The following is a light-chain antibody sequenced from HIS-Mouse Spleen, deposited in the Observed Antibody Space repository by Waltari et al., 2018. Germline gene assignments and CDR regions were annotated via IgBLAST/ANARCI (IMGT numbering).Light chain of an antibody. V-gene: IGLV2-8*01. CDR2: EVS. J-gene: IGLJ1*01. CDR1: SSDVGGYNY. Sequence: QSALTQPPSASGSPGQSVTISCTGTSSDVGGYNYVSWYQKHPGNAPKLMNYEVSKRPAGVPERFSGSKSGNTASLTVSGLHAEDEADYYCSSYAGSNNLGVFGTGTKVTVL. CDR3: SSYAGSNNLGV.